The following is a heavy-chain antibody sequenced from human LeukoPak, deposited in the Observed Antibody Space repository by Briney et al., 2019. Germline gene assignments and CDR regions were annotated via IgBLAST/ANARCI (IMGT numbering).Heavy chain of an antibody. V-gene: IGHV3-7*01. CDR3: ARHQMDTGYRPFDI. CDR2: IKEDGSER. D-gene: IGHD5-24*01. CDR1: GFTITTYW. J-gene: IGHJ3*02. Sequence: GGSLRLSCAASGFTITTYWMTWVRQAPGKGLEWVAKIKEDGSERSYVDSVKGRFTISRDNARNSLYLKMNSLRVEDTAVYFCARHQMDTGYRPFDIWGQGRMVTVSS.